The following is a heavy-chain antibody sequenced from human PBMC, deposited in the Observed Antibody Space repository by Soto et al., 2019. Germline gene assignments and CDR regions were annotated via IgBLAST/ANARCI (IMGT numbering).Heavy chain of an antibody. CDR2: ISGSGGRT. CDR1: GFTFSIYA. D-gene: IGHD2-2*01. V-gene: IGHV3-23*01. CDR3: AKEVVVESAGRSHYYYYGLDV. Sequence: GGSLRLSCAASGFTFSIYAMSWVRQAPGKWLEWVSVISGSGGRTYYADSVKGRFTMSRDNSKNTLYLQMNSLRAEDTAVYYCAKEVVVESAGRSHYYYYGLDVWGQGXTVTVSS. J-gene: IGHJ6*02.